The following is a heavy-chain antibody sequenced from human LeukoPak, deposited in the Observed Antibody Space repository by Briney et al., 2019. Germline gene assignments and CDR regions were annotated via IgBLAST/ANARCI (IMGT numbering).Heavy chain of an antibody. CDR2: ISGTGGST. V-gene: IGHV3-23*01. Sequence: QAGGSLRLSCAASGFTFNNYAMSWVRQAPGKGLEWVSAISGTGGSTYYADSVKGRFTISRDNSKNTLYLQVNSLRAEDTAVYYCATRPPKSSSWYRGHFDCWGQGTLVTVSS. CDR1: GFTFNNYA. D-gene: IGHD6-13*01. CDR3: ATRPPKSSSWYRGHFDC. J-gene: IGHJ4*02.